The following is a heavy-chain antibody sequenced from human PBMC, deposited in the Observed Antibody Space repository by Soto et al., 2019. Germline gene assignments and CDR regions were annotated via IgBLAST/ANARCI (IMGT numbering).Heavy chain of an antibody. V-gene: IGHV4-59*01. CDR3: ARSTYYDFWSGYARDYYYYMDV. CDR1: SGSISTYY. CDR2: IYYTGST. J-gene: IGHJ6*03. D-gene: IGHD3-3*01. Sequence: PSETLSLTCTVSSGSISTYYWSWIRQPPGKGLEWIGYIYYTGSTNYNPSLKTRVTISVDTSKNQFSLKLSSVTAADTAVYYCARSTYYDFWSGYARDYYYYMDVWGKGTTVTVSS.